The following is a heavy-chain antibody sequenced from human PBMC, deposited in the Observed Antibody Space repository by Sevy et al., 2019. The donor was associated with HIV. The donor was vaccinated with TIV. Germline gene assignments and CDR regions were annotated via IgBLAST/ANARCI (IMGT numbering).Heavy chain of an antibody. CDR1: GFTFSSYA. D-gene: IGHD3-22*01. CDR2: ISGSGGST. CDR3: ARAHNYYDSSGYCFQH. Sequence: GGSLRLSCAASGFTFSSYAMSWVRQAPGKGLEWVSAISGSGGSTYYADSVKGRFTISRDNSKNTLYLQMNSLRAEDTAVYYCARAHNYYDSSGYCFQHWGQGTLVTVSS. J-gene: IGHJ1*01. V-gene: IGHV3-23*01.